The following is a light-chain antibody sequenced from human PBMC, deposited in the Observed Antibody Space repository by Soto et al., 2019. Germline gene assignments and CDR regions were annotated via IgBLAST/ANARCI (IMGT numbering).Light chain of an antibody. J-gene: IGKJ1*01. CDR1: QSLLHSNGYNI. V-gene: IGKV2-28*01. Sequence: DIVMTQSPLSLPVTPGEPASISCRSSQSLLHSNGYNILDWYLQKPGQSPQLLIYLGSNRASGVPDRFSGSGSGTDFTLKISRVEAEDVGVYYCMQALQTPRTFGQGTKVEIK. CDR3: MQALQTPRT. CDR2: LGS.